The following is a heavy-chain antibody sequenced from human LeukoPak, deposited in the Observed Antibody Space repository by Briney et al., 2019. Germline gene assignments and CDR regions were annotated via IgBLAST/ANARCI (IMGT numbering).Heavy chain of an antibody. D-gene: IGHD3-16*01. CDR2: ISYDGSNK. J-gene: IGHJ4*02. V-gene: IGHV3-30*18. CDR3: AKGPSYADY. CDR1: GFTFSNYG. Sequence: PGGSLRLSCAASGFTFSNYGMHWVRQAPGKGLEWVAIISYDGSNKYYADSVKGRFTISRDNSKNTLYLQMNSLRAEDTAVYYCAKGPSYADYWGQETLVTVSS.